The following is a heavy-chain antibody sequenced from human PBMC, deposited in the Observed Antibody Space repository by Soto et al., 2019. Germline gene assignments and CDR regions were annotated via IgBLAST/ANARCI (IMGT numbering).Heavy chain of an antibody. J-gene: IGHJ5*02. CDR2: IYYSGST. CDR3: ARGGGSSGYYVGWFDP. CDR1: GGSISSGDYY. D-gene: IGHD3-22*01. V-gene: IGHV4-30-4*01. Sequence: QVQLQESGPGLVKPSQTLSLTCTVSGGSISSGDYYWSWIHQPPGKGLEWIGYIYYSGSTYYNPSLKSRVTISVDTSKNQFSLKLSSVTAADTAVYYCARGGGSSGYYVGWFDPWGQGTLVTVSS.